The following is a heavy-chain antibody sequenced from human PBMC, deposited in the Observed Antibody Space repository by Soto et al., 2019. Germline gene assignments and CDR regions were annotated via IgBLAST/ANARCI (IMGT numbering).Heavy chain of an antibody. CDR3: AKNRQSGSYLRGFDY. Sequence: QVQLVESGGGVVQPGRSLRLSCAASGFTFSSYGMHWVRQAPGKGLEWVAVISYDGSNKYYADSVKGRFTISRDNSKNTRYLQRNSRRLETTAVYYCAKNRQSGSYLRGFDYWGQGTLVTVSS. V-gene: IGHV3-30*18. D-gene: IGHD1-26*01. CDR1: GFTFSSYG. CDR2: ISYDGSNK. J-gene: IGHJ4*02.